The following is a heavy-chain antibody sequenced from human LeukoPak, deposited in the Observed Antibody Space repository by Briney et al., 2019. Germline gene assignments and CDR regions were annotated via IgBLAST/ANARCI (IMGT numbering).Heavy chain of an antibody. CDR2: IYYSGST. CDR3: ARHKNYYGSEFDY. Sequence: SETLSLTCTVSGGSISSSSYYWGWIRQPPGKGLEWIGSIYYSGSTYYNPSLKSRVTISLDTSKNQFSLKLSSVPAADTAVYYCARHKNYYGSEFDYWGQGTLVTVSS. J-gene: IGHJ4*02. V-gene: IGHV4-39*01. D-gene: IGHD3-10*01. CDR1: GGSISSSSYY.